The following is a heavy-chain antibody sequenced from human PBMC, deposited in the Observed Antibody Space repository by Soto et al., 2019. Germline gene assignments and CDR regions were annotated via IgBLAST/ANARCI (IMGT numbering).Heavy chain of an antibody. Sequence: SETLSLTCAVYSGSFSGYYWSWIRQSPGKGLEWIGEINHSGSTIYNPSLKSRLSISVDTSKHQFSLKLTSVTAADTAVYYCARTVDLAATTVNWFDPWGQGTLVTVSS. D-gene: IGHD5-12*01. CDR2: INHSGST. J-gene: IGHJ5*02. CDR1: SGSFSGYY. V-gene: IGHV4-34*01. CDR3: ARTVDLAATTVNWFDP.